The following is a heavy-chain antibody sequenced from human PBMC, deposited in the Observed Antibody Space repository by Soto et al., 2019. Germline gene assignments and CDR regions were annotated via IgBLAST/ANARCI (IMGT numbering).Heavy chain of an antibody. CDR1: GFTFSSYS. CDR3: ARVFFDTAMARGFDY. D-gene: IGHD5-18*01. Sequence: GGSLRLSCAASGFTFSSYSMNWVRQAPGKGLEWVSSISSSSSYIYYADSVKGRFTISRDNAKNSLYLQMNSLRAEDTAVYYCARVFFDTAMARGFDYWGQGTLVTVSS. V-gene: IGHV3-21*01. J-gene: IGHJ4*02. CDR2: ISSSSSYI.